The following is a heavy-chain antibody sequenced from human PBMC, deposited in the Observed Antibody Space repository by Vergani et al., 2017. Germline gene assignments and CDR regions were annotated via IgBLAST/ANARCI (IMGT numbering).Heavy chain of an antibody. Sequence: EVQLLESGGGLVQPGGSLRLTCAASEFTFSNYAMTWVRQAPGKGLEWVSAISARYPSTYYADSVKGRFTISRDNSKNMLYLQMNSLRAEDTAVYYCARDRWGRWLVPGFDYWGQGTLVTVSS. D-gene: IGHD6-19*01. CDR1: EFTFSNYA. V-gene: IGHV3-23*01. CDR2: ISARYPST. CDR3: ARDRWGRWLVPGFDY. J-gene: IGHJ4*02.